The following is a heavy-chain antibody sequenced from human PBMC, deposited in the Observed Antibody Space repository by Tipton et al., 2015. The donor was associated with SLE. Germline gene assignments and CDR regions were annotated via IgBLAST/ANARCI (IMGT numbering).Heavy chain of an antibody. CDR3: AKDRLLTLVRGFYFDS. Sequence: SLRLSCSASGLILSTYAMYWVRQAPGKGLEWVSTVSGSGGRTYYADSVKGRFTISRDNSKNTLYLQMSSLRADDAAVYYCAKDRLLTLVRGFYFDSWGQGILVTVSS. J-gene: IGHJ4*02. D-gene: IGHD3-10*01. CDR1: GLILSTYA. CDR2: VSGSGGRT. V-gene: IGHV3-23*01.